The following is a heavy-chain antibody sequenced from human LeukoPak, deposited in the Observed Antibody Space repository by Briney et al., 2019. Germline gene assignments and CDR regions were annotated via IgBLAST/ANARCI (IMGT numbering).Heavy chain of an antibody. V-gene: IGHV3-33*01. J-gene: IGHJ3*02. CDR2: TWYDESNK. Sequence: GGSLRLSCAASGFNFSNYGMHWVGQAPGKGLEWVAFTWYDESNKYYADSVKGRFTISRDNSKNTLYLQMSSLRAEDTAVYYCARDLWCGADCYGTFDIWGQGTMVSVSS. D-gene: IGHD2-21*02. CDR1: GFNFSNYG. CDR3: ARDLWCGADCYGTFDI.